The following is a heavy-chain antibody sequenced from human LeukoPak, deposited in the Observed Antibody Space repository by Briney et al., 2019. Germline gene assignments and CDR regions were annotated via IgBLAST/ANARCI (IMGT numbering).Heavy chain of an antibody. J-gene: IGHJ4*02. CDR1: GGSFSGYY. V-gene: IGHV4-34*01. CDR2: INHSGST. Sequence: SETLSLTCAVYGGSFSGYYWSWIRQPPGKGLEWIGEINHSGSTNYNPSLKSRVTISVGTSKNQFSLKLSSVTAADTAVYFCSNGPYFDYWGQGTLVTVSS. CDR3: SNGPYFDY.